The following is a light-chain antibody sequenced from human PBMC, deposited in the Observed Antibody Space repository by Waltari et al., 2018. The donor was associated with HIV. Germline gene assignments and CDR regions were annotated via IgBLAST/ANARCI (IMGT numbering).Light chain of an antibody. CDR1: SPNIGNNY. V-gene: IGLV1-51*01. Sequence: HSVLTQPPSVSAAPGQKVTIPCSGTSPNIGNNYVSWYQQFPGTAPKLLIYDNNKRPSGIPDRFSGTKSGTSATLGITGLQTGDEAGYYCGAWDSGLSAWVFGGGTKLTVL. CDR2: DNN. J-gene: IGLJ3*02. CDR3: GAWDSGLSAWV.